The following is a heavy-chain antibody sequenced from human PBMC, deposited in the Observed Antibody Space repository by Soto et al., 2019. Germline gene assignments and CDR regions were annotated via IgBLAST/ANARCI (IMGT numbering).Heavy chain of an antibody. CDR3: ATPIVAFY. CDR2: INAGNGNT. CDR1: RYTFTNYA. Sequence: ASATVSCEDPRYTFTNYAIHWVRQAPVQRLEWMGWINAGNGNTKYSQKFQGRVIITRDTSAGTAFMELRSSRSEDTAVYYCATPIVAFYWGQGSPVTPPQ. J-gene: IGHJ4*02. D-gene: IGHD5-12*01. V-gene: IGHV1-3*01.